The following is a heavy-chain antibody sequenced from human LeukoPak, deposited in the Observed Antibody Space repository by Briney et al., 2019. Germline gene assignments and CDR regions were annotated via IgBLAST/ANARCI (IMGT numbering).Heavy chain of an antibody. Sequence: SETLSLTCTVSGGSISSYYWSWIRQPAGKGLEWIGYIYYSGSTNYNPSLKSRVTISVDTSKNQFSLKLSSLTAADTAVYYCARDSGYAFDIWGQGTMVTVSS. CDR2: IYYSGST. D-gene: IGHD3-9*01. CDR1: GGSISSYY. J-gene: IGHJ3*02. V-gene: IGHV4-59*01. CDR3: ARDSGYAFDI.